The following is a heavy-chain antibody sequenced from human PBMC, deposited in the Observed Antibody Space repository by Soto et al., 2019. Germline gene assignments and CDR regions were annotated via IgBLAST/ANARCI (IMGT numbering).Heavy chain of an antibody. V-gene: IGHV3-23*01. CDR2: ISQTGANT. CDR3: ATEGAKTPWNFDF. D-gene: IGHD1-26*01. J-gene: IGHJ4*02. Sequence: GGSLRLSCLASGFTFASCGMNWVRQAPGKGLEWVAGISQTGANTYYADSVRGRFIISRDNSRNTVSLEMNSLRGEDSALYYCATEGAKTPWNFDFWGPGPKVTVSS. CDR1: GFTFASCG.